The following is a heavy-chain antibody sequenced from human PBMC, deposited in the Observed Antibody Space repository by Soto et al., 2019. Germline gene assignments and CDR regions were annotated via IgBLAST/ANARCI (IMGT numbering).Heavy chain of an antibody. CDR2: IYHSGST. D-gene: IGHD3-9*01. CDR3: ARGSRDYDILTGYYNNWFDP. CDR1: GGSISSSNW. V-gene: IGHV4-4*02. Sequence: TSETLSLTCAVSGGSISSSNWWSWVRQPPGKGLEWIGEIYHSGSTNYNPSLKSRVTISVDKSKNQFSLKLSSVTAADTAVYYCARGSRDYDILTGYYNNWFDPWGQGTLVTVSS. J-gene: IGHJ5*02.